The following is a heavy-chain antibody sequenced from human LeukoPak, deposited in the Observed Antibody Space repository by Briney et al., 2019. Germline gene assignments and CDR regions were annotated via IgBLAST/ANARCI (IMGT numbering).Heavy chain of an antibody. D-gene: IGHD1-1*01. CDR1: GYTLTELS. CDR3: ATVGAGTTGTTRPQGNAFDI. J-gene: IGHJ3*02. CDR2: FDPEDGET. Sequence: GASVKVSCKVSGYTLTELSMHWVRQAPGKGLEWMGGFDPEDGETIYAQKFQGRVTMTEDTSTDTAYMELSSLRSEDTAVYYCATVGAGTTGTTRPQGNAFDIWGQGTMVTVSS. V-gene: IGHV1-24*01.